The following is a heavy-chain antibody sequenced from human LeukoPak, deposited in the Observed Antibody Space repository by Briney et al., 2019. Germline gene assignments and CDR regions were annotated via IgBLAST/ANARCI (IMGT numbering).Heavy chain of an antibody. CDR1: GYRFNRYA. CDR2: INTAAGDP. V-gene: IGHV7-4-1*02. D-gene: IGHD1-26*01. CDR3: ARGYSGSYYGFDS. Sequence: GASVKVSCKTSGYRFNRYAMNWVRQAPGQGLECMGWINTAAGDPMYAQGFTGRFVFSFDTSVSTAYLQIRSLKTEDTAVYYCARGYSGSYYGFDSWGQGTLVTVSS. J-gene: IGHJ4*02.